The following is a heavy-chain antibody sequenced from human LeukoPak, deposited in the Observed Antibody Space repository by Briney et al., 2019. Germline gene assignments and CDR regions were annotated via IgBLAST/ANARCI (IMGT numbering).Heavy chain of an antibody. J-gene: IGHJ4*02. V-gene: IGHV3-7*01. CDR2: IKQDGSEK. Sequence: AGGSLRLSCAASGFTFSSYWMSWVRQAPGKGLEWLANIKQDGSEKYYVDYVKGRFTISRDNAKNSLYLQMNSLRAEDTAVYYCARVYSNYYDSSGYYSYYFDYWGQGTLVTVSS. D-gene: IGHD3-22*01. CDR3: ARVYSNYYDSSGYYSYYFDY. CDR1: GFTFSSYW.